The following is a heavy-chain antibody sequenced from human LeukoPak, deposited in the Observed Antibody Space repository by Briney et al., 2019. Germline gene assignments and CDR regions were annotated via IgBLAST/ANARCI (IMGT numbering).Heavy chain of an antibody. D-gene: IGHD6-13*01. J-gene: IGHJ4*02. CDR3: AKVSGYSREYFDY. Sequence: GGSLRLSCAASGFTFSSYGMHWVRQAPGKGLEWVAFIRYDGSNKYYADSVKGRFTISRDNSKNTLYLQMNSLRAEDTAVYYCAKVSGYSREYFDYWGQGTLVTVSS. V-gene: IGHV3-30*02. CDR2: IRYDGSNK. CDR1: GFTFSSYG.